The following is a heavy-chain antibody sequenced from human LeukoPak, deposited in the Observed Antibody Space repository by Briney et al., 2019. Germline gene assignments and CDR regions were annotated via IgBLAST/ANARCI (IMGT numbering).Heavy chain of an antibody. V-gene: IGHV1-8*03. Sequence: GASVKVSCKASGYTFTSYDINWVRQATGQGLEWMGWMNPNSGNTGYAQKFQGRVTITRNTSISTAYMELSSLRSEDTAVYYCARVDTRDNWKSEGSAYFDYWGQGTLVTVSS. CDR1: GYTFTSYD. J-gene: IGHJ4*02. CDR2: MNPNSGNT. D-gene: IGHD1-20*01. CDR3: ARVDTRDNWKSEGSAYFDY.